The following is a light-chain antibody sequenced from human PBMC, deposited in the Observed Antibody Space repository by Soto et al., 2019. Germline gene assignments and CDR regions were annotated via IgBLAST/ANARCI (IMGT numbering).Light chain of an antibody. CDR2: DAS. CDR3: QHYNRWPLT. J-gene: IGKJ4*01. Sequence: ETVMTQSPATLSVSPGERVTLSCWASESVNDNLAWYHQKPGQTPRLLIYDASTRAAGIPASFSGSGSGTESTLTISSLQSEEFGVYYCQHYNRWPLTFGGGTKVEIK. CDR1: ESVNDN. V-gene: IGKV3-15*01.